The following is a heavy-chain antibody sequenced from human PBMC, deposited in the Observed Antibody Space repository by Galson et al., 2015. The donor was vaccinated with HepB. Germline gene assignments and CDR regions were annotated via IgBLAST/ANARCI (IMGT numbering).Heavy chain of an antibody. Sequence: SLRLSCAASGFTCSSYAMSWVRQAPVKGLEWGSAISGSGGSTYYADSVKGRFTISRDNSKTTLYLQMNSLRAEDTAVYYCAKDYDMAAGHVDYWGQGTLVTVSS. CDR2: ISGSGGST. CDR1: GFTCSSYA. D-gene: IGHD3-22*01. V-gene: IGHV3-23*01. J-gene: IGHJ4*02. CDR3: AKDYDMAAGHVDY.